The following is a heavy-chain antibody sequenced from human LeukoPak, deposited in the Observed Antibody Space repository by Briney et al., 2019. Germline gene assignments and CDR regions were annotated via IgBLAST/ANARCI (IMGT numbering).Heavy chain of an antibody. CDR1: GDSINNYY. D-gene: IGHD2-21*01. J-gene: IGHJ5*01. CDR2: IYYSGST. V-gene: IGHV4-59*01. Sequence: KPSETLSLKCTASGDSINNYYWSWIRQPPGKGLEWIGNIYYSGSTDYNPSLKSRVTLSVNTSKNQFSLTLNYVIAADTAVYYCARVAYGGNWFDPWGQGILVTVSS. CDR3: ARVAYGGNWFDP.